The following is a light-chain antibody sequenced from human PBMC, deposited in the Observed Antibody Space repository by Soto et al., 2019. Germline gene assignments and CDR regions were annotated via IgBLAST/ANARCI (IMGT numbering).Light chain of an antibody. CDR3: QQYDSYSSGP. CDR1: QGISSW. J-gene: IGKJ1*01. CDR2: AAS. V-gene: IGKV1-12*02. Sequence: DIQMTQSPSSVSASVGDRVTITCRASQGISSWLGWYQQKPGQAPKLLIFAASSLQSGVPPRFSGSESGTEFTLTISSLQPEDVATYYCQQYDSYSSGPFGQGTKV.